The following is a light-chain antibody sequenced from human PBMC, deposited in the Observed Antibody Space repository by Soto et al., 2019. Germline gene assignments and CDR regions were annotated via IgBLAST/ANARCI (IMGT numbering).Light chain of an antibody. CDR3: QQYNDWPPWT. CDR2: DAS. Sequence: EIVMTQSPATLSVSPGERVTLSCRASQSVKNNLAWYQQKPGQAPRLLIYDASISATGIPARFSGSGSGTEFTLTISSLQSEDFAVYYCQQYNDWPPWTFAQGTQVEIK. CDR1: QSVKNN. V-gene: IGKV3-15*01. J-gene: IGKJ1*01.